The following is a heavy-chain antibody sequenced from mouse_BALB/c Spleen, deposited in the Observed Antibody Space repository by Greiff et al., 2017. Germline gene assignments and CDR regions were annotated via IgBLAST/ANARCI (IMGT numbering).Heavy chain of an antibody. V-gene: IGHV3-6*02. Sequence: VQLKESGPGLVKPSQSLSLTCSVTGYSITSGYYWNWIRQFPGNKLEWMGYISYDGSNNYNPSLKNRISITRDTSKNQFFLKLNSVTTEDTATYYCARDRNLYYFDYWGQGTTLTVSS. CDR2: ISYDGSN. CDR3: ARDRNLYYFDY. J-gene: IGHJ2*01. CDR1: GYSITSGYY.